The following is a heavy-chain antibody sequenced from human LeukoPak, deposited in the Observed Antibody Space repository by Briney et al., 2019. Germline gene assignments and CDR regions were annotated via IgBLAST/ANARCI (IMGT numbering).Heavy chain of an antibody. D-gene: IGHD3-3*01. CDR3: ATDMTIFGVVITMVY. CDR2: FDPEDGET. CDR1: GYTLTESS. Sequence: ASVKVSCKVSGYTLTESSMHWVRRATGKGREGMGGFDPEDGETIYAQKFQGRVTMSEDTSTDTAYMELSSLRSEDTAVYYCATDMTIFGVVITMVYWGQGTLVTVSS. J-gene: IGHJ4*02. V-gene: IGHV1-24*01.